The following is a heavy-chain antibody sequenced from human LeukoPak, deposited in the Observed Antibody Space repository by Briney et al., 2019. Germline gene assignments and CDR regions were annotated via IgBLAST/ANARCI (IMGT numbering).Heavy chain of an antibody. CDR1: GFTFSSYE. CDR3: ARDRPESGFGELFGY. V-gene: IGHV3-48*03. D-gene: IGHD3-10*01. J-gene: IGHJ4*02. Sequence: PGGSLRLSCAASGFTFSSYEMNWVRQAPGKGLEWVSYISSSGSTIYYADSVKGRFTISRDNAKNSLYLQMNSLRAEDTAVYYCARDRPESGFGELFGYWGQGTLVTVSS. CDR2: ISSSGSTI.